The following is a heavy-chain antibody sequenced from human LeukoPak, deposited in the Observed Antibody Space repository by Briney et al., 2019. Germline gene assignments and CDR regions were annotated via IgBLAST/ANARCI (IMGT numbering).Heavy chain of an antibody. CDR3: AREHSSGWYGDY. V-gene: IGHV1-69*05. J-gene: IGHJ4*02. CDR1: GGTFSSYA. CDR2: IIPIFGAA. D-gene: IGHD6-19*01. Sequence: GASVKVSCKASGGTFSSYAISWVRQAPGQGLEWMGGIIPIFGAANYAQKFQGRVTITTDGSTSTAYMELSSLRSEDTAVYYCAREHSSGWYGDYWGQGTLVTVSS.